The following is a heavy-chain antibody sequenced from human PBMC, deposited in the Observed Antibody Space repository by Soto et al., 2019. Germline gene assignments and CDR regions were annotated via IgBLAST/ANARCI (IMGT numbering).Heavy chain of an antibody. CDR3: VKPGLPWGYCGGDCYSSVDVFDI. V-gene: IGHV1-18*01. D-gene: IGHD2-21*02. J-gene: IGHJ3*02. Sequence: GASVKVSCKASGYTFTSYGISWVRQAPGQGLEWMGWISAYNGNTNYAQKLQGRVTMTTDTSTSTAYMELRSLRSDDTAVYYCVKPGLPWGYCGGDCYSSVDVFDIWGQGTMVTVSS. CDR1: GYTFTSYG. CDR2: ISAYNGNT.